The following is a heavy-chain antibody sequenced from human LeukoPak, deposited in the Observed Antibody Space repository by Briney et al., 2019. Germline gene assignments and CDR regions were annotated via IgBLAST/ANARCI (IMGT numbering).Heavy chain of an antibody. Sequence: PSETQSLTCTVSGGSISSYYWSWIRQPPGKGLEWIGYIYYSGSTNYNPSLKSRVTISVDTSKNQFSLKLSSVTAADTAVYYCARQPYSSRPFDYWGQGTLVTVSS. D-gene: IGHD6-13*01. J-gene: IGHJ4*02. CDR3: ARQPYSSRPFDY. CDR2: IYYSGST. CDR1: GGSISSYY. V-gene: IGHV4-59*08.